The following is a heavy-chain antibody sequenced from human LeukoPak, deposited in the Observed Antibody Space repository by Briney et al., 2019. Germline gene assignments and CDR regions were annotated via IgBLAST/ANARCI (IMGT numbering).Heavy chain of an antibody. CDR1: GFTFSSYA. J-gene: IGHJ4*02. CDR3: AKHGGSYRYYFDY. V-gene: IGHV3-23*01. Sequence: PGGSLRLSCAASGFTFSSYAMSWVRQAPGKGLEWVSAISGSGGSTYYADSVKGRFTISRDNSKTTLYLQMNSLRAEDTAVYYCAKHGGSYRYYFDYWGQGTLVTVSS. CDR2: ISGSGGST. D-gene: IGHD1-26*01.